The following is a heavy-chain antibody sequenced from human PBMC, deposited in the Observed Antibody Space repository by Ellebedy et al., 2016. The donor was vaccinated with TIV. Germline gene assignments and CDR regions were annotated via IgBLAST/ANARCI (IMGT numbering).Heavy chain of an antibody. Sequence: GGSLRLSCAASGFTFSDYYMIWIRQAPGKGLEWVSYISNSCSTIYYADSVKGRFTISRDNAKNSLSLLMTSLRAEDTAVYYCARDARFIDQQHNWFDPWGQGTLVTVSS. V-gene: IGHV3-11*01. CDR1: GFTFSDYY. D-gene: IGHD2-2*01. CDR3: ARDARFIDQQHNWFDP. CDR2: ISNSCSTI. J-gene: IGHJ5*02.